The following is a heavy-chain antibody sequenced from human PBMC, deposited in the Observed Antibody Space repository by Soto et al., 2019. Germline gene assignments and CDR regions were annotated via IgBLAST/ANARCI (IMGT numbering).Heavy chain of an antibody. Sequence: ASVKVSCKASGYTFTSYDINWVRQATGQGLEWMGWMNPNSGNTGYAQKFQGRVTISKDTSKNQVVLTMTNMDPVDTATYYCARSVNYYDSSGYYYQPAPFDYWGQGTLVTVSS. J-gene: IGHJ4*02. V-gene: IGHV1-8*01. CDR1: GYTFTSYD. D-gene: IGHD3-22*01. CDR3: ARSVNYYDSSGYYYQPAPFDY. CDR2: MNPNSGNT.